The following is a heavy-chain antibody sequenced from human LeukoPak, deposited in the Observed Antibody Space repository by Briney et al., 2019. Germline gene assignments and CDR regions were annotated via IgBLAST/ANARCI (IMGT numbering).Heavy chain of an antibody. D-gene: IGHD6-19*01. CDR2: IYYSGST. CDR3: ARGEREWLVRGSFDY. CDR1: GGSISSYY. V-gene: IGHV4-59*01. J-gene: IGHJ4*02. Sequence: KPSETLSLTCTVSGGSISSYYWSWIRQPPGKGLEWIGYIYYSGSTNYNPSLKSRVTISVDTSKNQFSLKLSSVTAAGTAVYYCARGEREWLVRGSFDYWGQGTLVTVSS.